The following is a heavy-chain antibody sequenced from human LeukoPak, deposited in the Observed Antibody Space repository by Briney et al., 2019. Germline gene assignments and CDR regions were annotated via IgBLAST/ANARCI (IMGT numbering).Heavy chain of an antibody. J-gene: IGHJ3*02. V-gene: IGHV4-59*01. CDR3: ARESRGGYCSGGSCYSSDDAFDI. CDR1: GGSINSYY. Sequence: SETLSLTCTVSGGSINSYYWSWIRQPPEKGLEWIGYISYSGSATYNPPLKSRVTISVDTSKNQFSLKLSSVTAADTAVYYCARESRGGYCSGGSCYSSDDAFDIWGQGTMVTVSS. CDR2: ISYSGSA. D-gene: IGHD2-15*01.